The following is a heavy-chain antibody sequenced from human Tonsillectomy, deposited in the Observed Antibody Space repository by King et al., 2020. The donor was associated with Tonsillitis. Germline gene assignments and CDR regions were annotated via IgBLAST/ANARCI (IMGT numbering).Heavy chain of an antibody. Sequence: VQLVESGGGLVQPGGSLRLSCAASGFTVSSNYMSWVRQAPGKGLEWVSVIYSGGSTYYADSVKRRFTISRHNSKNTLYLQMNSLRAEDTAVYYCARDRRGGWDWDFDLWGRGTLVTVSS. CDR2: IYSGGST. D-gene: IGHD6-19*01. CDR3: ARDRRGGWDWDFDL. V-gene: IGHV3-53*04. J-gene: IGHJ2*01. CDR1: GFTVSSNY.